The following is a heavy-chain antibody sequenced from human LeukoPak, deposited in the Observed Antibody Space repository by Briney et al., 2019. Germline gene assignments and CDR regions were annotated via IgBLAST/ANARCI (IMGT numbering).Heavy chain of an antibody. J-gene: IGHJ6*03. Sequence: GASVKVSCKASGYTFTSYGISWVRQAPGQGLEWMGWISAYNGNTNYAQKLQGRVTMTTDTSTSTAYMELRSLRSDDTAVYYCARVPHYYYYYYMDVWGKGTTVTVYS. V-gene: IGHV1-18*01. CDR1: GYTFTSYG. CDR3: ARVPHYYYYYYMDV. CDR2: ISAYNGNT.